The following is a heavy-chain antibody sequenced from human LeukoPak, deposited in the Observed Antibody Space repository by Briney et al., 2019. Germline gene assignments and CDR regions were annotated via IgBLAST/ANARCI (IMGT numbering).Heavy chain of an antibody. Sequence: ASVKVSCKASGYTFTSCAMHWVRQAPGQRLEWMGWINAGNGNTRYSQKFQGRVTITRDTSASTAYMELSSLRSEDTAVYYCASATWIQLWSFDYWGQGSLVTVSS. CDR1: GYTFTSCA. V-gene: IGHV1-3*01. CDR2: INAGNGNT. CDR3: ASATWIQLWSFDY. D-gene: IGHD5-18*01. J-gene: IGHJ4*02.